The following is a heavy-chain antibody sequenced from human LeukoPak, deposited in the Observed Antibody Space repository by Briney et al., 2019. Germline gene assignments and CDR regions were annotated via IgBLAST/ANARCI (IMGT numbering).Heavy chain of an antibody. CDR3: TRDRKYCDDSGGYSPSYCYGMDV. V-gene: IGHV1-46*01. CDR2: INPSGGST. D-gene: IGHD3-22*01. CDR1: GYTFTSYY. J-gene: IGHJ6*02. Sequence: ASVKVSCKASGYTFTSYYMHWVRQAPGQGLEWMGIINPSGGSTSYAQKFQGRVTISVDTSKNQFSLRLSSVTAADTAVYYCTRDRKYCDDSGGYSPSYCYGMDVWGQGTTVTVSS.